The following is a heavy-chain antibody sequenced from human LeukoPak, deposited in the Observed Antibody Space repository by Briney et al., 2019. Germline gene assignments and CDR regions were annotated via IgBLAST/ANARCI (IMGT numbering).Heavy chain of an antibody. J-gene: IGHJ4*02. Sequence: GGTLRLSCTASGFTFSSYGMTCVRQAPGKGLEWVSAISGSGGSTYYADSVKGRFTISRDNSKNTLYLQMNSLRAEDTAVYYCAKDRRAGSYDYWGQGTLVTVSS. CDR3: AKDRRAGSYDY. V-gene: IGHV3-23*01. CDR2: ISGSGGST. D-gene: IGHD3-10*01. CDR1: GFTFSSYG.